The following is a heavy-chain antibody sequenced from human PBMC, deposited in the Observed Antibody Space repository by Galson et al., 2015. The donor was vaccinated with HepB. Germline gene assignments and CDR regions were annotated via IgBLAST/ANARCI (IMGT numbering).Heavy chain of an antibody. CDR3: ASYYGGFFDY. CDR2: IYYSGST. CDR1: GGSISDYY. D-gene: IGHD4-23*01. J-gene: IGHJ4*02. Sequence: ETLSLTCAVSGGSISDYYWSWIRQPPGKGLEWIGYIYYSGSTNYNPSLKSRVTISVDTSKNQFSLKLSSVTAADTAVYYCASYYGGFFDYWGQGTLVTVSS. V-gene: IGHV4-59*01.